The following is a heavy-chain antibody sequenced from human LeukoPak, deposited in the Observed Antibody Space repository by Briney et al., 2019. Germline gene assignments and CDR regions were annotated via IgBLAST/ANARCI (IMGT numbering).Heavy chain of an antibody. V-gene: IGHV4-59*08. CDR3: ARTKYSSRPFDY. Sequence: PSETLSLTCTVSGGSISSYYWSWIRQPPGKGLEWIGYIYYSGSTNYNPSLKSRVAISVDTSKNQFSLKLSSVTAADTAVYYCARTKYSSRPFDYWGQGTLVTVSS. J-gene: IGHJ4*02. CDR2: IYYSGST. D-gene: IGHD6-13*01. CDR1: GGSISSYY.